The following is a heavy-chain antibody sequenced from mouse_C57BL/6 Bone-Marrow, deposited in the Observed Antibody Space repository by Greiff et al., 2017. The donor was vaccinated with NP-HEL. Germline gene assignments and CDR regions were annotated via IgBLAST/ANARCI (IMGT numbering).Heavy chain of an antibody. V-gene: IGHV1-81*01. Sequence: QVQLQQSGAELARPGASVKLSCKASGYTFTSYGISWVKQRTGQGLEWIGEIYPRSGNTYYNEKFKGKATLTADKSSSTAYMELRSLTSEDSAVFVCAREGVYYYGSSHWYFDVWGTGTTVTVSS. CDR3: AREGVYYYGSSHWYFDV. CDR1: GYTFTSYG. J-gene: IGHJ1*03. CDR2: IYPRSGNT. D-gene: IGHD1-1*01.